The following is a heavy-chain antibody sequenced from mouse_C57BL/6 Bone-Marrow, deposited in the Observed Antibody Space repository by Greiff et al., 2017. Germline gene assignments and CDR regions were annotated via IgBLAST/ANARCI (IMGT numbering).Heavy chain of an antibody. CDR3: ARGDYYGHWYFDV. D-gene: IGHD1-2*01. Sequence: LVESGPELVKPGASVKISCKASGYAFSSSWMNWVKQRPGKGLEWIGRIYPGDGDTNYNGKFKGKATLTADKSSSTAYMQLSSLTSEDSAVYFCARGDYYGHWYFDVWGTGTTVSVSS. CDR1: GYAFSSSW. V-gene: IGHV1-82*01. J-gene: IGHJ1*03. CDR2: IYPGDGDT.